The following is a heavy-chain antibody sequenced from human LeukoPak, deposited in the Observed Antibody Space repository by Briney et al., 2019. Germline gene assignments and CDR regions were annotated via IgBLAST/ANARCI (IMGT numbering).Heavy chain of an antibody. D-gene: IGHD2-2*01. V-gene: IGHV4-34*01. CDR3: ARGRGWCSSTSCCFWGVWFDP. CDR1: GGSFSGYY. Sequence: SETLSLTCAVYGGSFSGYYWSWIRQPPGKGLEWIGEINHSGSTNYNPSLKSRVTISVDTSKNQFSLKLSSVTAADTAVYYCARGRGWCSSTSCCFWGVWFDPWGQGTLVTVSS. CDR2: INHSGST. J-gene: IGHJ5*02.